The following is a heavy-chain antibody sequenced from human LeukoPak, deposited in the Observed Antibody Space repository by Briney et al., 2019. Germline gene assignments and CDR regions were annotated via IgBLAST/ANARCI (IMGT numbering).Heavy chain of an antibody. CDR1: GGSISSYY. Sequence: PSETLSLTCTVSGGSISSYYWSWIRQPPGKGLEWIGYIYYSGSTNYNPSLKSRVTILVDTSKNQFSLKLSSVTAADTAVYYCARAQEDYDYIWGSYRYDPSFDYWGQGTLVTVSS. V-gene: IGHV4-59*01. J-gene: IGHJ4*02. CDR3: ARAQEDYDYIWGSYRYDPSFDY. CDR2: IYYSGST. D-gene: IGHD3-16*02.